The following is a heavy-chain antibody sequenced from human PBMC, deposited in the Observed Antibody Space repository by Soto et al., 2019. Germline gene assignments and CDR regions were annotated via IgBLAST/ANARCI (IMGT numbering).Heavy chain of an antibody. D-gene: IGHD3-10*01. V-gene: IGHV3-23*01. CDR1: GFTFSSYA. Sequence: EVQLLESGGGLVQPGGSLRLSCAASGFTFSSYAMSWVRQAPGKGLEWVSAISGSGGSTYYADSVKGRFTISRDNSKNTLYLQMNSLRAEDTAVYYCARDPSRDLDYYGSGSYYPKFQVDYYYGMDVWGQGTTVTVSS. CDR2: ISGSGGST. J-gene: IGHJ6*02. CDR3: ARDPSRDLDYYGSGSYYPKFQVDYYYGMDV.